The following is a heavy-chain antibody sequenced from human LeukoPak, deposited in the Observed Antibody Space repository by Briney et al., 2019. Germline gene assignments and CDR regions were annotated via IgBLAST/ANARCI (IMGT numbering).Heavy chain of an antibody. CDR3: ARDLIDDY. CDR2: ISSSSNYI. V-gene: IGHV3-21*01. D-gene: IGHD2-21*01. CDR1: GFTFSSYS. J-gene: IGHJ4*02. Sequence: GGSLRLSCAASGFTFSSYSMNWVRQAPGKGLEWVSSISSSSNYIYYADSVKGRFTISRDNAKNSLYLQMNSLRAEDTAVYYCARDLIDDYWGQGTLVTVSS.